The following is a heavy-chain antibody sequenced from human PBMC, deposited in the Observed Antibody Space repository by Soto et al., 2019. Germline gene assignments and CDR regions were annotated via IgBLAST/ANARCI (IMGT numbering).Heavy chain of an antibody. CDR2: IIPIYGTV. CDR1: GGTFSSFT. Sequence: SVKVSCKASGGTFSSFTISWVLQAPGQGLEWMGGIIPIYGTVNYAQKFQDRVTIIADASTTTAYMELSSLRSEDTAIYYCAKDRRADWESYYYYAMDVWGQGTTVTVSS. J-gene: IGHJ6*02. CDR3: AKDRRADWESYYYYAMDV. V-gene: IGHV1-69*13. D-gene: IGHD1-26*01.